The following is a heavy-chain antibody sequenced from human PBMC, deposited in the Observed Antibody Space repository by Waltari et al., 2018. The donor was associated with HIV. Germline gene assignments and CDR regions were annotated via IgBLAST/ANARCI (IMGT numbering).Heavy chain of an antibody. CDR2: IGTAGDT. V-gene: IGHV3-13*01. Sequence: EVQLVESGGGLVQPGGSLRLSCAASGFTFSSYDMHWVRQATGKGLEWVSAIGTAGDTYYPGSVKGRFTISRENAKNSLYLQMNSLRAEDTAVYYCAREAVAGDYYGMDVWGQGTTVTVSS. CDR3: AREAVAGDYYGMDV. J-gene: IGHJ6*02. D-gene: IGHD6-19*01. CDR1: GFTFSSYD.